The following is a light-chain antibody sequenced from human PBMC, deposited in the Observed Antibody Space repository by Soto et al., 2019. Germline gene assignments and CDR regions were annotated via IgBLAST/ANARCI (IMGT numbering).Light chain of an antibody. CDR2: AAS. V-gene: IGKV1-6*02. CDR3: LQGYNYPRT. Sequence: QMTQTPSSLSASVGDRVILTCRASQDIRVDLGWYQQKPGKAPRLLIFAASNLQSGVPSRFSGSGSGTDFTLTISSLQPEDFATYYCLQGYNYPRTFGPGTKVDIK. CDR1: QDIRVD. J-gene: IGKJ3*01.